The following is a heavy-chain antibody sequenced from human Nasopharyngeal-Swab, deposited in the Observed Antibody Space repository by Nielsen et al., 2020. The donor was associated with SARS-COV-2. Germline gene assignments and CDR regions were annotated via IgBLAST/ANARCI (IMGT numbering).Heavy chain of an antibody. CDR3: ARQRGYTYGDAFDI. J-gene: IGHJ3*02. CDR2: ISSSSYI. V-gene: IGHV3-21*01. Sequence: GGSLRLSCAASGFTFSSYSMNWVRQAPGKGLEWVSSISSSSYIYYADSLKGRFTISRDNAKNSLYLQMNSLRAEDSAVYYCARQRGYTYGDAFDIWGQGTMVTVSS. CDR1: GFTFSSYS. D-gene: IGHD5-18*01.